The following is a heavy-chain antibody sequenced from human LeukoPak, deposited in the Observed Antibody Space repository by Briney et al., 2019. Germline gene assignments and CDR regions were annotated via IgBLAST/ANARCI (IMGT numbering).Heavy chain of an antibody. CDR3: ARDRRPDKTPPYYYYGMDV. D-gene: IGHD1-14*01. CDR2: IYSGGST. J-gene: IGHJ6*02. Sequence: PGGSLRLSCAASGFTVSNNYMSWVRQAPGKGLEWVSVIYSGGSTYYADSVKGRFTISRDNSKNTLYLQMNSLRAEDTAVYYCARDRRPDKTPPYYYYGMDVWGQGTTVTVSS. V-gene: IGHV3-53*01. CDR1: GFTVSNNY.